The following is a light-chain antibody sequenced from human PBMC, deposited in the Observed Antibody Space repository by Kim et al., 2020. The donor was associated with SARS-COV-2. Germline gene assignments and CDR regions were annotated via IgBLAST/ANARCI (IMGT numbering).Light chain of an antibody. J-gene: IGLJ2*01. CDR2: YNN. CDR3: QVWDSNSDHGV. V-gene: IGLV3-21*04. CDR1: NIGSKS. Sequence: SYELTQPPSVSVAPGKTARITCGGNNIGSKSVHWYQQKPGQAPVLFIYYNNDRPSGIPERFSGSNSGNTATLTISRVEAGDEADYYCQVWDSNSDHGVFGGGTKLTVL.